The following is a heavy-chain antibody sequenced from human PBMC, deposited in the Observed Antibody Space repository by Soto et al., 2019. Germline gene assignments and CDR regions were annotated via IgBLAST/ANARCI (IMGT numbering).Heavy chain of an antibody. Sequence: AGGSLRICCGASGVTFSRFALGRVRQAPGEGMAWVSAISGSGSSTYYADSVKGRFTISRDNSKNTLYLQMNSLRAEDTAVYYCAKEIPPVTTFVTPEGGSYDYWGQGTLVTVSS. CDR3: AKEIPPVTTFVTPEGGSYDY. D-gene: IGHD4-4*01. V-gene: IGHV3-23*01. CDR1: GVTFSRFA. CDR2: ISGSGSST. J-gene: IGHJ4*02.